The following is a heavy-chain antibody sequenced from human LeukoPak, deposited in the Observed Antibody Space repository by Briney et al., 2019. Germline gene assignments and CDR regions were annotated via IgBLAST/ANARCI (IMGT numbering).Heavy chain of an antibody. J-gene: IGHJ4*02. CDR2: ISANSGNT. V-gene: IGHV1-18*01. Sequence: ASVKVSCKASGYTFTTFGITWVRQAPGQGLEWLGWISANSGNTNYARKFRGRVTMTTDTSTSSADMELRSLTSDDTAVYYCARGDDYGDSWGQGTLVTVSA. D-gene: IGHD5-24*01. CDR1: GYTFTTFG. CDR3: ARGDDYGDS.